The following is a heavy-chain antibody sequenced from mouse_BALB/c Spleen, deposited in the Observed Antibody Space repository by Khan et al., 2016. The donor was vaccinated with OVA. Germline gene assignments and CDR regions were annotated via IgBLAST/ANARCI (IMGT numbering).Heavy chain of an antibody. J-gene: IGHJ4*01. CDR2: IWGGGST. CDR1: GFSLTDHG. Sequence: QVQLKESGPGLVAPSQSLSITCTVSGFSLTDHGVSWIRQPPGKGLEWLGVIWGGGSTYYNSVLKSRPNISKDNSKTQVFLKMNSLQTDDTAMYYCAKQIWSPYYGMDYWGQGTSVTVSS. D-gene: IGHD1-1*02. CDR3: AKQIWSPYYGMDY. V-gene: IGHV2-6-5*01.